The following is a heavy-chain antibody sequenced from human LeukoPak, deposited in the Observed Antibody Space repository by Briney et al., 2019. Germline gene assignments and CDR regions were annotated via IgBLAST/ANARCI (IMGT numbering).Heavy chain of an antibody. D-gene: IGHD3-3*01. CDR1: GFSFSSYW. Sequence: GGSLRLPCAASGFSFSSYWMCWVRQAPGKGLGWVAIVRQDGSKKYYVDSVKGRFTISGDNAKNPLSLQMNSVRAEDTAVYYCARLPSSGGYDFWSGYYDAFDIWGQGTMVTVSS. CDR2: VRQDGSKK. CDR3: ARLPSSGGYDFWSGYYDAFDI. J-gene: IGHJ3*02. V-gene: IGHV3-7*01.